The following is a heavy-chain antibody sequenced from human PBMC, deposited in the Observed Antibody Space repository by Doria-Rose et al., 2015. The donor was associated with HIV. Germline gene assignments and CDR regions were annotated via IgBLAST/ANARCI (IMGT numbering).Heavy chain of an antibody. V-gene: IGHV4-61*02. CDR2: TYIRGST. J-gene: IGHJ4*02. D-gene: IGHD1-20*01. Sequence: QVQLQESGPGVVKPSQTLSLTCTVSGGSNGSGSYYWSWIRQPAGKGLEGIGRTYIRGSTDYNPSLQSRVAISVDTSKNQFSLEVNSVTAADTAVYYCARTANWNDGRVDSWGQGTSVIVSS. CDR3: ARTANWNDGRVDS. CDR1: GGSNGSGSYY.